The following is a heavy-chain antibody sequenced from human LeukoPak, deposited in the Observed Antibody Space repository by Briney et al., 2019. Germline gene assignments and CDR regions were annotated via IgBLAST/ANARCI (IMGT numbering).Heavy chain of an antibody. D-gene: IGHD5-18*01. CDR1: GGSISSGGYY. CDR2: IYYSGST. CDR3: ASHLGPGGTAMVYYFDY. Sequence: SETLSLTCTVSGGSISSGGYYWSWIRQHPGTGLEWIGYIYYSGSTYYNPSLKSRVTISVDTSKNQFSLKLSSVTAADTAVYYCASHLGPGGTAMVYYFDYGGKGTRVTVPS. J-gene: IGHJ4*02. V-gene: IGHV4-31*03.